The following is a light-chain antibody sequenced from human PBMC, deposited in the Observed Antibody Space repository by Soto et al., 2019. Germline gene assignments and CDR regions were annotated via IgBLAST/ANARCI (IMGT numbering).Light chain of an antibody. CDR1: SGAVTSGNY. Sequence: QAVVTQEPSLTVSPGGTVTLTCAPSSGAVTSGNYPNWFQQKPGQAPRALIYSTNHKYSWTPARFSGSLLGGKAALTLSGVEPGEEADYFRLLCYGGQLGVFGGGTKLTVL. V-gene: IGLV7-43*01. CDR2: STN. J-gene: IGLJ2*01. CDR3: LLCYGGQLGV.